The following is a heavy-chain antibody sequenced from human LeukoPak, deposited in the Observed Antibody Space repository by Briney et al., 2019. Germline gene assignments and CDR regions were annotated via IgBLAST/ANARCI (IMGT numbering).Heavy chain of an antibody. CDR2: IYYSGST. Sequence: GSLRLSCAASGFTFSSYWMSWIRQPPGKGLEWIGYIYYSGSTNYDPSLKSRVTISVDTSKNQFSLRLRSVTAADTAVYFCARGRVSSSTWYSTYYYFFYMDFWGKGTTVTVSS. D-gene: IGHD4-11*01. CDR3: ARGRVSSSTWYSTYYYFFYMDF. CDR1: GFTFSSYW. V-gene: IGHV4-59*01. J-gene: IGHJ6*03.